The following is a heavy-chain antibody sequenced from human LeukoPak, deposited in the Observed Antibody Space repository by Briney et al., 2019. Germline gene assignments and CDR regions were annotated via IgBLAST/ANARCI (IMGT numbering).Heavy chain of an antibody. CDR3: AKAGRRYFDWLASFDY. CDR1: GFTFDDYA. CDR2: ISGDGGST. J-gene: IGHJ4*02. V-gene: IGHV3-43*02. Sequence: GGSLRLPCAASGFTFDDYALHWVRQAPGKGLEWVSLISGDGGSTYYADSVKGRFTISRDNSKNSLYLQMNSLRTEDTALYYCAKAGRRYFDWLASFDYWGQGTLVTVSS. D-gene: IGHD3-9*01.